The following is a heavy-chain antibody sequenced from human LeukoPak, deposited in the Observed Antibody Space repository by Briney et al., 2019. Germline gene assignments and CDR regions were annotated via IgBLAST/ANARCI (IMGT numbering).Heavy chain of an antibody. CDR1: GASISSYY. D-gene: IGHD2-21*02. Sequence: SETLSLTCTVSGASISSYYWSWIRQPPGKGLEWIGYIYYSGSTNYNPSLKSRVTISVDTSKNQFSLKLSSVTAADTAVYYCAGGACGGDCYPLYYYYGMDVWGQGTTVTVSS. J-gene: IGHJ6*02. V-gene: IGHV4-59*01. CDR2: IYYSGST. CDR3: AGGACGGDCYPLYYYYGMDV.